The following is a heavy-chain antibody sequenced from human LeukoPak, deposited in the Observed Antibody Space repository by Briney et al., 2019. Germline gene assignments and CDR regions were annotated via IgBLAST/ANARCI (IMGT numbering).Heavy chain of an antibody. Sequence: GGSLRLSCAASGFTFSSYEMNWVRQAPGKGLEWVSYISSSGSTIYYADSVKGRFTTSRDNAKNSLYLQMNSLRAEDTAVYYCARGGRIAVASNWFDPWGQGTLVTVSS. V-gene: IGHV3-48*03. CDR3: ARGGRIAVASNWFDP. CDR2: ISSSGSTI. D-gene: IGHD6-19*01. J-gene: IGHJ5*02. CDR1: GFTFSSYE.